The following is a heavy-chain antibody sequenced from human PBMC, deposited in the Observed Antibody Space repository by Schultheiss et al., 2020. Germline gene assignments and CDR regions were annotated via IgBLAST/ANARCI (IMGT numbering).Heavy chain of an antibody. J-gene: IGHJ6*04. CDR1: GFTFSSYA. CDR2: ISGSGGST. CDR3: AKWEYCGGDIIGYYYYYGMDV. V-gene: IGHV3-23*01. D-gene: IGHD2-21*02. Sequence: GGSLRLSCAASGFTFSSYAMSWVRQAPGKGLEWVSAISGSGGSTYYADSVKGRFTISRDNSKNTLYLQMNSLRAEDTAVYYCAKWEYCGGDIIGYYYYYGMDVWGKGTTVTVSS.